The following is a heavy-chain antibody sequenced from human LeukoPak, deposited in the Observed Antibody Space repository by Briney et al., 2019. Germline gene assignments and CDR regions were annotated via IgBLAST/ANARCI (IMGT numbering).Heavy chain of an antibody. Sequence: PGGSLRLSCAASGFTFSSYSMNWVRQAPGKGLEWVSSISSSSSYIYYADSVKGRFTISRDNAKNTLYLQMNSLRAEDTAVYYCARANLPYSSSSSHDYWGQGTLVTVSS. V-gene: IGHV3-21*01. D-gene: IGHD6-13*01. CDR2: ISSSSSYI. CDR1: GFTFSSYS. CDR3: ARANLPYSSSSSHDY. J-gene: IGHJ4*02.